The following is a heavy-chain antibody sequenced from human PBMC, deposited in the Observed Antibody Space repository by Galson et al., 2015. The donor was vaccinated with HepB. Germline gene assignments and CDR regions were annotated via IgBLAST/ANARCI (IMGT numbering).Heavy chain of an antibody. CDR2: IYYSGST. V-gene: IGHV4-59*01. CDR1: GGSISSYY. CDR3: ARGRGGSDYAKRFDP. J-gene: IGHJ5*02. D-gene: IGHD4-17*01. Sequence: LTCTVSGGSISSYYWSWIRQPPGKGLEWIGYIYYSGSTNYNPSLKSRVTISVDTSKNQFSLKLSSVTAADTAVYYCARGRGGSDYAKRFDPWGQGTLVTVSS.